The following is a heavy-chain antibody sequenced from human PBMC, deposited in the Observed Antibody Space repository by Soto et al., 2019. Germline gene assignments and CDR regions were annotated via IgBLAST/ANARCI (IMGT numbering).Heavy chain of an antibody. J-gene: IGHJ6*01. CDR1: GGTFSSYA. Sequence: QVQLVQSGAEVKKPGSSVKVSCKASGGTFSSYAISWVRQAPGQGLEWMGGLIPIFGTANYAQKFQGRATITADESTSTAYRELSSLRPEDTAVYYCATHPMAIITYYYGMDVWGQGTTVTFAS. V-gene: IGHV1-69*12. D-gene: IGHD2-21*01. CDR3: ATHPMAIITYYYGMDV. CDR2: LIPIFGTA.